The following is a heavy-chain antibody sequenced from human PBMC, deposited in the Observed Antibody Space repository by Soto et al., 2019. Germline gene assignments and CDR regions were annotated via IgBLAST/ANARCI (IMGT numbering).Heavy chain of an antibody. CDR2: ISGSGGST. D-gene: IGHD6-13*01. Sequence: EVQLLESGGGLVQPGGSLRLSCAASGFTFSSYAMSLVRQAPGKGLEWVSAISGSGGSTYYADSVKGRFTIYRDNAKNTLYRQMKSLRAEDTAVYYCAKDRSSSWSEYYFDYWGQGTLVTGSS. V-gene: IGHV3-23*01. CDR3: AKDRSSSWSEYYFDY. J-gene: IGHJ4*02. CDR1: GFTFSSYA.